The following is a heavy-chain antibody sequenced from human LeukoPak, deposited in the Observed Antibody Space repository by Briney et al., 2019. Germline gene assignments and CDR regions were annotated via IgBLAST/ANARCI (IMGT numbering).Heavy chain of an antibody. D-gene: IGHD6-13*01. Sequence: GGSLRLSCAASGFTFSSYAMSWVRQAPGKGLEWVSAISGSGGSTYYADSVKGRFTISRDNAKNSLYLQMNSLRAEDTAVYYCARIGITAAGTSIDYWGQGPLVTVSS. J-gene: IGHJ4*02. CDR3: ARIGITAAGTSIDY. CDR2: ISGSGGST. V-gene: IGHV3-23*01. CDR1: GFTFSSYA.